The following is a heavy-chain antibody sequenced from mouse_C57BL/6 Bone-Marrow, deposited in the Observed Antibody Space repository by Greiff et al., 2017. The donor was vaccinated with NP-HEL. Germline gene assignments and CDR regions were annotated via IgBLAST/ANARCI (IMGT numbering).Heavy chain of an antibody. CDR1: GFTFPDYY. D-gene: IGHD2-4*01. J-gene: IGHJ1*03. V-gene: IGHV7-3*01. CDR2: IRNKANGYTT. CDR3: ARYRGLRQGWYCEV. Sequence: EVKVVESGGGLVQPGGSLSLSCAASGFTFPDYYMSWVRQPPGKALEWLGFIRNKANGYTTEYSASVKGRFTISRDNSQSILYLQMNALRAEDRAPYYCARYRGLRQGWYCEVWGTGTTVTASS.